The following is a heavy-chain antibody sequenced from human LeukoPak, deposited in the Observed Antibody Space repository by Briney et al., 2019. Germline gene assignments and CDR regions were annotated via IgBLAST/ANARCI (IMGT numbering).Heavy chain of an antibody. CDR2: ISAYNGNT. V-gene: IGHV1-18*01. CDR3: ARGATVTPYDAFDI. J-gene: IGHJ3*02. D-gene: IGHD4-17*01. Sequence: GSSVKVSCKASGYTFTGYGISWVRQAPGQGLEGMGWISAYNGNTNYAQKLQGRVTMTTDTSTSTAYMELRSLRSDDAAVYYCARGATVTPYDAFDIWGQGTMVTVSS. CDR1: GYTFTGYG.